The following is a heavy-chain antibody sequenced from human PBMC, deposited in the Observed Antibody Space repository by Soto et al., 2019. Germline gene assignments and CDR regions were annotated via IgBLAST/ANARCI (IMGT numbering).Heavy chain of an antibody. V-gene: IGHV3-21*01. D-gene: IGHD6-13*01. CDR3: AIGRDSGSGGLYDDFDF. Sequence: GGSLRLSCAASGFTFSSYTMNWVRQAPGKGLEWVSSISSSSGGRYYADSVKGRFTISRDNAKNSLYLQMNSLRAEDKAVEYCAIGRDSGSGGLYDDFDFWGQGTMVTVSS. CDR1: GFTFSSYT. CDR2: ISSSSGGR. J-gene: IGHJ3*01.